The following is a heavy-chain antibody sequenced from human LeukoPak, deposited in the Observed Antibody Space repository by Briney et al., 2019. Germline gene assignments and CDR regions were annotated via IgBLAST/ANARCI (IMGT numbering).Heavy chain of an antibody. J-gene: IGHJ4*02. V-gene: IGHV3-21*01. CDR1: GFTFSSYS. Sequence: PGGSLRLSCAASGFTFSSYSVNWVRQAPGKGLEWVSSISSSSSYIYYADSVKGRFTISRDNAKNSLYLQMNSLRAEDTAVYYCARELVSGWSPDYWGQGTLVTVSS. D-gene: IGHD6-19*01. CDR3: ARELVSGWSPDY. CDR2: ISSSSSYI.